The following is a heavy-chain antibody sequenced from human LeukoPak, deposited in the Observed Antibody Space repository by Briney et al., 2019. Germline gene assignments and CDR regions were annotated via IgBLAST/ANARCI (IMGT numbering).Heavy chain of an antibody. CDR2: INHSGYT. V-gene: IGHV4-34*01. D-gene: IGHD6-19*01. CDR1: GVAVCNYY. J-gene: IGHJ4*02. Sequence: PSETLSLTCAVSGVAVCNYYCSWVRQSPRKRLEWIGEINHSGYTNYNPSLKSRVTMSIDTSKNQFSLMLTSVTAADTAVYYCTRAVAGPPDCGQGTLVTVSS. CDR3: TRAVAGPPD.